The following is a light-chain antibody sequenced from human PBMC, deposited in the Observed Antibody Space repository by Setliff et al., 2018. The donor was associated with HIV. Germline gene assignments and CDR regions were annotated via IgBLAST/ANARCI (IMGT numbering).Light chain of an antibody. CDR3: QSYDSSNRV. CDR1: SGSIASNY. CDR2: EDN. J-gene: IGLJ3*02. V-gene: IGLV6-57*01. Sequence: NFMLTQPHSVSESPGKTVTISCTRSSGSIASNYVQWYQQRPGSSPTTVIYEDNQRPSGVPDRFSGSIDRSSNSASLTISGLKTEDEADYYCQSYDSSNRVFGGGTK.